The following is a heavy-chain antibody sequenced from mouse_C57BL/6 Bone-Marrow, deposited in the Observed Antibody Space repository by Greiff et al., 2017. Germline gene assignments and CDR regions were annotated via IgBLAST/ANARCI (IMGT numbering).Heavy chain of an antibody. J-gene: IGHJ2*01. CDR2: IDPDNGAT. CDR3: TRAYYSNYFDY. CDR1: GFNIKDDY. D-gene: IGHD2-5*01. V-gene: IGHV14-4*01. Sequence: VQLQQSGAELVRPGASVKLSCTASGFNIKDDYMHWVPQRPEQGLEWIGWIDPDNGATEYASKFQGKATITADTSSNTAYLQLSSLTSEDTAVYYCTRAYYSNYFDYWGQGTTLTVSS.